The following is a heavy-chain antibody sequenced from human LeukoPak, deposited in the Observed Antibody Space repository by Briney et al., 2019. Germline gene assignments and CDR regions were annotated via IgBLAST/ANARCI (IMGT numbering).Heavy chain of an antibody. J-gene: IGHJ4*02. V-gene: IGHV3-21*01. Sequence: GWSLRLSCAASGFTFSSYSMNWVRQAPGKGLEWVSSISSSSSYIYYADSVKGRFTISRDNAKNSLYLQMNSLRAEDTAVYYCARDPGIAVAGSEYWGQGTLVTVSS. D-gene: IGHD6-19*01. CDR2: ISSSSSYI. CDR1: GFTFSSYS. CDR3: ARDPGIAVAGSEY.